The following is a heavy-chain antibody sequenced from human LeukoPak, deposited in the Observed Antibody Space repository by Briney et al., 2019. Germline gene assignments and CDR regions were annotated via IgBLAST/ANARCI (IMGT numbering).Heavy chain of an antibody. D-gene: IGHD6-13*01. CDR2: ISAYNGNT. CDR1: GYTFTSSG. J-gene: IGHJ4*02. CDR3: ARRVIAAAGTSATSYPLDY. V-gene: IGHV1-18*01. Sequence: ASGKVSCKASGYTFTSSGISWVRQAPGQGLEWMGWISAYNGNTNYAQKLQGRVTMTTDTSTSTAYMELRSLRSDDTAVYYCARRVIAAAGTSATSYPLDYWGQGTLVTVSS.